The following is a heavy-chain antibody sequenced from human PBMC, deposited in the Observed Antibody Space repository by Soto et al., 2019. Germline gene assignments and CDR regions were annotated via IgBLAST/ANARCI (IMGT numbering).Heavy chain of an antibody. J-gene: IGHJ4*02. CDR2: SIPIFETT. Sequence: SVKVSCKASGVSFTNYGISWLRQAPGQGLEWMGGSIPIFETTNYAQNFQGRVTITADESTGTSSMELSGLKSADTAVYFCATVLGGYSGSRGPFDLWGQGTLVTVS. V-gene: IGHV1-69*13. CDR3: ATVLGGYSGSRGPFDL. D-gene: IGHD1-26*01. CDR1: GVSFTNYG.